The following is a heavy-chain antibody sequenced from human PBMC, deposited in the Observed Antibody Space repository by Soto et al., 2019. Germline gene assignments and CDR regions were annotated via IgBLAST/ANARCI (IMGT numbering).Heavy chain of an antibody. D-gene: IGHD3-10*01. J-gene: IGHJ5*02. CDR2: IIPIFGTA. V-gene: IGHV1-69*01. CDR3: ARGYGSGSYLVWDWFDP. Sequence: QVQLVQSGAEVKKPGSSVKVSCKASGGTFSSYAISWVRRAPGQGLEWMGGIIPIFGTANYAQKFQGRVTITADESTSTAYMELSSLRSEDTAVYYCARGYGSGSYLVWDWFDPWGQGTLVTVSS. CDR1: GGTFSSYA.